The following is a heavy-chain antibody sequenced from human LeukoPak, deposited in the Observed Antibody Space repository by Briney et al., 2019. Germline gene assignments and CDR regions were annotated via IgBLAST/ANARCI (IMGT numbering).Heavy chain of an antibody. Sequence: GGSLRLSCAVSGFTFSSNWMYWVRQAPGKGLVCVSRISSDGRSATYADSVKGRFTISRDNAKNPLYLQMNSLSAEDTAVYYCATFVGIAAGWGQGTLVTVSS. V-gene: IGHV3-74*01. J-gene: IGHJ4*02. CDR1: GFTFSSNW. CDR3: ATFVGIAAG. CDR2: ISSDGRSA. D-gene: IGHD6-13*01.